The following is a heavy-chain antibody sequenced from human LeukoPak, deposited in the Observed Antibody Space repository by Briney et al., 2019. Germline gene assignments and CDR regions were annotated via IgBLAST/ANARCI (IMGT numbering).Heavy chain of an antibody. D-gene: IGHD4-17*01. CDR3: AKDRDGDYYFDY. CDR1: GFTFSNAW. CDR2: IRYDGSNK. Sequence: GGSLRLSCAASGFTFSNAWMSWVRQAPGKGLEWVAFIRYDGSNKYYADSVKGRFTISRDNSKNTLYLQMNSLRAEDTAVYYCAKDRDGDYYFDYWGQGTLVTVSS. J-gene: IGHJ4*02. V-gene: IGHV3-30*02.